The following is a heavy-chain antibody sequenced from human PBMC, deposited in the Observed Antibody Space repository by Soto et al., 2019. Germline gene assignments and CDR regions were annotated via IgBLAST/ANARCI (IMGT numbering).Heavy chain of an antibody. D-gene: IGHD3-3*01. CDR3: AGTIFGVVTHSYYKAV. CDR1: GFTFSSYW. Sequence: EVQLVESGGGLVQPGGSLRLSCAASGFTFSSYWMSWVRQAPEKGLEWVANIKQDGNDLYFVDSVKGRFTISRDNAKSSLDMHMSRLRAEDTGVYYCAGTIFGVVTHSYYKAVWGKGTTVTVSS. CDR2: IKQDGNDL. J-gene: IGHJ6*03. V-gene: IGHV3-7*01.